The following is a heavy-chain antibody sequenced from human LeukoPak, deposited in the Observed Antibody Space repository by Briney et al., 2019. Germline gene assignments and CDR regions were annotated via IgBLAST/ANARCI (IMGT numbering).Heavy chain of an antibody. V-gene: IGHV3-7*01. CDR3: TRENWGPDY. Sequence: QPGGSLRLSCSASGFTFTAYTMNWVRQAPGKGLEWLANIKQDGSDKHYVNSVKGRFTISRDNAKNSVYLQLNSLRDEDTAIYYCTRENWGPDYWGQGTLVTVSS. D-gene: IGHD7-27*01. CDR1: GFTFTAYT. CDR2: IKQDGSDK. J-gene: IGHJ4*02.